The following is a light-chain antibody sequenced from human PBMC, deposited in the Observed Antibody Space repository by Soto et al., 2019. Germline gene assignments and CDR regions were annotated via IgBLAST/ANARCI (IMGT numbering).Light chain of an antibody. J-gene: IGLJ1*01. Sequence: QSALTQARSVSGTPGQSVTISCTGTSSDVGGYNYVSWYQQHPGKAHKLMIYDVSKPPSGVPDRCSGSKAGNTASLTISGLQAEDEADYYCCSHAGSYTYVFGTGTKLTVL. CDR3: CSHAGSYTYV. V-gene: IGLV2-11*01. CDR1: SSDVGGYNY. CDR2: DVS.